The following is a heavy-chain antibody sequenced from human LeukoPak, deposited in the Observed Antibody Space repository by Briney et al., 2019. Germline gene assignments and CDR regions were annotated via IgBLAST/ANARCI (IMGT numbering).Heavy chain of an antibody. V-gene: IGHV1-18*01. CDR2: INTYNGKT. D-gene: IGHD3-22*01. Sequence: ASVKVSCKASGYTFTSYSISWVRQAPGQGPEWMGWINTYNGKTNYAQKFQGRVIMTIDTSTKTAYMELSSLRSDDSAFCYCARHPYYDTSAYYVYWGQGTLVTVSS. CDR3: ARHPYYDTSAYYVY. J-gene: IGHJ4*02. CDR1: GYTFTSYS.